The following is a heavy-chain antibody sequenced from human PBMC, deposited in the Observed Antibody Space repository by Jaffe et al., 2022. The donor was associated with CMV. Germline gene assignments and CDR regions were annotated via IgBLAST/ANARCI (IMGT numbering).Heavy chain of an antibody. J-gene: IGHJ4*02. V-gene: IGHV5-10-1*03. CDR2: IDPSDSYT. CDR3: ANNYGCRGSSSCDIADY. D-gene: IGHD6-13*01. Sequence: EVQLVQSGAEVKKPGESLRISCKGSGYSFTSYWISWVRQMPGKGLEWMGRIDPSDSYTNYSPSFQGHVTISADKSISTAYLQWSSLKASDTAMYYCANNYGCRGSSSCDIADYWGQGTLVTVSS. CDR1: GYSFTSYW.